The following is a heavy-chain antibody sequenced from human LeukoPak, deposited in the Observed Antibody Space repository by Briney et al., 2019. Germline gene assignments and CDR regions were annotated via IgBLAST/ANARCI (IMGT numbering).Heavy chain of an antibody. J-gene: IGHJ6*03. V-gene: IGHV4-39*01. D-gene: IGHD7-27*01. Sequence: SETLSLTCTVSGDSIRSSSYHWGWIRQPPGKGLEWIGSIYYSGSTYYNPPLKSRVTISVDTSKNQFSLKLSSVTAADTAVYYCARVSNWGLNYYYYMDVWGKGTTVTVSS. CDR1: GDSIRSSSYH. CDR3: ARVSNWGLNYYYYMDV. CDR2: IYYSGST.